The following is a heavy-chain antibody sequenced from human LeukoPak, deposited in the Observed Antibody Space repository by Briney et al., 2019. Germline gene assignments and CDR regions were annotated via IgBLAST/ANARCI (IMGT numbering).Heavy chain of an antibody. D-gene: IGHD5-24*01. CDR2: IYHSGTT. CDR1: GYSISTGYY. CDR3: ARSRGWLQSHPLDY. J-gene: IGHJ4*02. Sequence: SETLSLTCTVSGYSISTGYYWGWIRQPPGKGLEWIGSIYHSGTTYYNPSLKSRVTISVDTSKIQFSLKLTSVTAAGTAVYYCARSRGWLQSHPLDYWGQGTLVTVSS. V-gene: IGHV4-38-2*02.